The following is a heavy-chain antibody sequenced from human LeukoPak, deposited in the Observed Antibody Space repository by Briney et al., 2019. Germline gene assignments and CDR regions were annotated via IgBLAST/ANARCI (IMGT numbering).Heavy chain of an antibody. CDR3: ATYANLGY. CDR2: IREDGSKK. Sequence: GGSLRLSCAASGFTFSSYDMTWVRQAPGKGLEWVANIREDGSKKNYVDSVKGRFTISRDNAKNSLYLQMDSLGVDDTAVYYCATYANLGYWGQGTQVTVSS. CDR1: GFTFSSYD. J-gene: IGHJ4*02. D-gene: IGHD2-8*01. V-gene: IGHV3-7*01.